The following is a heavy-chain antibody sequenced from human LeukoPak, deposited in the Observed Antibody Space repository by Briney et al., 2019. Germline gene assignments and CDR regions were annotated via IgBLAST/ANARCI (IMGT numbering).Heavy chain of an antibody. D-gene: IGHD6-13*01. CDR2: IYTSGST. CDR1: GGSISSGSYY. Sequence: SETLSLTCTVSGGSISSGSYYWSWIRQPAGKGLEWIGRIYTSGSTNYNPSLKSRVTISVDTSKNQFSLKLSSVTAADTAVYYCARDSPHDSSSWYGWGQGTLVTVSS. CDR3: ARDSPHDSSSWYG. V-gene: IGHV4-61*02. J-gene: IGHJ4*02.